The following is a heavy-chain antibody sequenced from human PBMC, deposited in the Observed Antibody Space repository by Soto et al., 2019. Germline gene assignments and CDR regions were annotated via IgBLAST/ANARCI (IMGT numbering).Heavy chain of an antibody. CDR2: IGASSNS. J-gene: IGHJ4*02. D-gene: IGHD2-15*01. V-gene: IGHV3-23*01. CDR3: AKRAVVGAARYFDY. CDR1: GFTFSGYA. Sequence: AGGSLRLSCAASGFTFSGYAMSWVRQAPGKGLQWVSTIGASSNSYYPDSVKGRFTISRDNSKNTLYLQMNSLRAEDTAVYYCAKRAVVGAARYFDYWGLGTLVTVSS.